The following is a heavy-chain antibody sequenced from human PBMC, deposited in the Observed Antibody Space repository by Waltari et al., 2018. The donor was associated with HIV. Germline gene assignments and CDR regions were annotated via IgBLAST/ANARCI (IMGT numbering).Heavy chain of an antibody. CDR1: GTPLSRGTSS. Sequence: QVQLQESGPGLVQPSETLSLPCTVSGTPLSRGTSSCSWIRQSPEKKLEWIGYMYYTGSTNYIPFLESRVTVSVDTSKSRFSLRLSSVTAADTAVYYSARSLMWFGDGALWGRGTLATVPS. J-gene: IGHJ4*02. D-gene: IGHD3-10*01. CDR3: ARSLMWFGDGAL. V-gene: IGHV4-61*01. CDR2: MYYTGST.